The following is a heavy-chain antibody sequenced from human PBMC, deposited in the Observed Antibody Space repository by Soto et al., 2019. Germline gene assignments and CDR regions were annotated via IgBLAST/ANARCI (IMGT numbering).Heavy chain of an antibody. Sequence: NPSETLSLTCTVSGGSISSGGYYWSWIRQHPGKGLEWIGYIYYSGSIYYNPSLKSRVTISVDTSKNQFSLKLSSVTAADTAVYYCPSGITLTTRQTKNFYYYYYMDVWRKGNTVTVS. D-gene: IGHD2-8*01. V-gene: IGHV4-31*03. CDR1: GGSISSGGYY. CDR3: PSGITLTTRQTKNFYYYYYMDV. CDR2: IYYSGSI. J-gene: IGHJ6*03.